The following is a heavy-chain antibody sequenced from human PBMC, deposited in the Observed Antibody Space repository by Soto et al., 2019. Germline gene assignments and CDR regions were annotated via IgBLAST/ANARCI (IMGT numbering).Heavy chain of an antibody. D-gene: IGHD2-15*01. V-gene: IGHV4-31*03. CDR2: IHYTGST. CDR1: GGSISSRVYY. Sequence: SETLSLTCTVSGGSISSRVYYWSWIRQHPGKGLEWIGYIHYTGSTYYNPSLKSRVTISVDTSKKQFSLKLSSVTAADTAVYYCARYDCSGGSCYSVYFDSWGQGTLVTVSS. J-gene: IGHJ4*02. CDR3: ARYDCSGGSCYSVYFDS.